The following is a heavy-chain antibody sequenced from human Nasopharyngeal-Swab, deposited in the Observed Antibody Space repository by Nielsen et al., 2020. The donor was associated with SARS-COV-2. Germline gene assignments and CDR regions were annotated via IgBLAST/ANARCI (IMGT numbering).Heavy chain of an antibody. CDR1: GFTFSSYG. D-gene: IGHD7-27*01. V-gene: IGHV3-33*01. CDR3: ARDFNWGYYYYYYMDV. Sequence: GGSLRLYCAASGFTFSSYGMHWVRQAPGKGLEWVAVIWYDGSNKYYADSVKGRFTISRDKSKNTLYLQMNSLRAEDTAVYYCARDFNWGYYYYYYMDVWGKGTTVTVSS. J-gene: IGHJ6*03. CDR2: IWYDGSNK.